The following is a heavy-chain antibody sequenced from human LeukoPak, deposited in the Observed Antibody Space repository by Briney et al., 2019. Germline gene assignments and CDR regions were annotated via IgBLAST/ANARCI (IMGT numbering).Heavy chain of an antibody. CDR1: GFTFSSYS. D-gene: IGHD5-12*01. Sequence: PGGSLRLSCAASGFTFSSYSMNWVRQAPGKGLEWVSSISSSSSYIYYADSVKGRFTISRDNAKNSLYLQMNSLRAEDTAVYYCXRAPSPRDGYNYVVDYWGQGTLVTVSS. J-gene: IGHJ4*02. CDR3: XRAPSPRDGYNYVVDY. CDR2: ISSSSSYI. V-gene: IGHV3-21*01.